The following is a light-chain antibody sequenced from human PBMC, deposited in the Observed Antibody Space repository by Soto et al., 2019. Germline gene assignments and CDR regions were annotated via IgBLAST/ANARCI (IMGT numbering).Light chain of an antibody. CDR2: GAS. J-gene: IGKJ5*01. V-gene: IGKV3D-20*02. CDR3: QQRSNWIT. Sequence: EIVLTQSPGTLSLSPGERGTLSCRASQSVSSSYLAWYQQQPGQAPRLLIYGASSRATGIPDRFSRSGSGTDFTLTISSLEPEDFAVYYCQQRSNWITFGQGTRLEIK. CDR1: QSVSSSY.